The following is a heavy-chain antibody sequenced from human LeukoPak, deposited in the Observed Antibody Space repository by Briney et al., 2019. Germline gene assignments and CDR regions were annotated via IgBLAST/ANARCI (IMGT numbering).Heavy chain of an antibody. CDR1: GFTFSSYS. Sequence: GGSLRLSCAASGFTFSSYSMNWVRQAPGKGLEWVSSISSSSSYIYYADSVKGRFTISRDNAKNPLYLQMNSLRAEDTAVYYCARDEYSSSSGFDYWGQGTLVTVSS. V-gene: IGHV3-21*01. J-gene: IGHJ4*02. CDR3: ARDEYSSSSGFDY. D-gene: IGHD6-6*01. CDR2: ISSSSSYI.